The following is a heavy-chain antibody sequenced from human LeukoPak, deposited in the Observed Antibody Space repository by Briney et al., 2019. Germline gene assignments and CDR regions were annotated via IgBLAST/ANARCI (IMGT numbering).Heavy chain of an antibody. Sequence: ASVKVSCTASGYTSTSYAMNWVRQAPGQGLEWMGWINTNTGNPTYAQGFTGRFVFSLDTSVSTAYLQICSLKAEDTAVYYCARGFTMVRGVLTNHYYYYGMDVWGKGTTVTVSS. J-gene: IGHJ6*04. CDR1: GYTSTSYA. CDR3: ARGFTMVRGVLTNHYYYYGMDV. V-gene: IGHV7-4-1*01. CDR2: INTNTGNP. D-gene: IGHD3-10*01.